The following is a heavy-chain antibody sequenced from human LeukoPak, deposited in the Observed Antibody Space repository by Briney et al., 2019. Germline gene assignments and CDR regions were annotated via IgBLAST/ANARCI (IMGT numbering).Heavy chain of an antibody. CDR2: ISWNSGSI. CDR3: AKDFQNTYYDFWSGYYGSSSVASHYYYGMDV. V-gene: IGHV3-9*01. Sequence: PGRSLRLSCAASGFTFDDYAMHWVRHAPGKGLEWVSGISWNSGSIGYADSVKGRFTISRDNAKNSLYLQMNSLRAEDTALYYCAKDFQNTYYDFWSGYYGSSSVASHYYYGMDVWGQGTTVTVSS. D-gene: IGHD3-3*01. J-gene: IGHJ6*02. CDR1: GFTFDDYA.